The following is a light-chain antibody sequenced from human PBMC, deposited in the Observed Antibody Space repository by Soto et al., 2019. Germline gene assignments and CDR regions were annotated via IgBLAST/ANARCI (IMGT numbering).Light chain of an antibody. J-gene: IGKJ2*03. CDR3: KHSYSTPLG. Sequence: DIQMTQSPSSLSASVGDRVTITCRESQSISSYLNWYQQKPGKAPKLLSCAASSLQSGVPSRFSGSGSGTDFTLTISSLQPEDFAAYCCKHSYSTPLGFGQGTKLEIK. CDR1: QSISSY. V-gene: IGKV1-39*01. CDR2: AAS.